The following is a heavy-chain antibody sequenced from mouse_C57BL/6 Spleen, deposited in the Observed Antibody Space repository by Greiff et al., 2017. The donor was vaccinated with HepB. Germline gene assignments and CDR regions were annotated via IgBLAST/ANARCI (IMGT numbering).Heavy chain of an antibody. J-gene: IGHJ3*01. V-gene: IGHV5-17*01. CDR2: ISSGSINI. D-gene: IGHD1-1*01. Sequence: EVQLVESGGGLVKPGGSLKLSCAASGFTFSDYGMHWVRQAPEKGLEWVAYISSGSINIYSADTVKGRFTISRDNAKNTLCLHMPSLRSEDTAMYYCEGPPHYYGSTLFAYWGQGTLVTVSA. CDR3: EGPPHYYGSTLFAY. CDR1: GFTFSDYG.